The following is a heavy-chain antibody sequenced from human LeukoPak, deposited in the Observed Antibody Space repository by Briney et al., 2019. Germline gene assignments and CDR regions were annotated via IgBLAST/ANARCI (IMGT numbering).Heavy chain of an antibody. CDR1: GFTFSSYS. CDR3: ARAGSVWFGELFYDY. J-gene: IGHJ4*02. Sequence: GGSLRLSCAASGFTFSSYSMNWVRQAPGKGLEWVSYISSSSSTIYYADSVKGRFTISRDNAKNSLYLQMNSLRAEDTAVYYCARAGSVWFGELFYDYWGQGTLVTVSS. CDR2: ISSSSSTI. V-gene: IGHV3-48*04. D-gene: IGHD3-10*01.